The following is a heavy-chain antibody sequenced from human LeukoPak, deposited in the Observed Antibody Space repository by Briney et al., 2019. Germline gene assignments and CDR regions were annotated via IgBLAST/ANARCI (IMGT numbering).Heavy chain of an antibody. CDR2: IKQDGSEK. D-gene: IGHD6-13*01. CDR3: ARRGTSSSWAHFDY. Sequence: PGGSLRLPCAASGFTFSSYWMTWVRQAPGKGLEWVAKIKQDGSEKYYVDSVKGRFTTSRDNGKNSLYLQMNSLGAEDTAVYYCARRGTSSSWAHFDYWGQGTLVTVSS. J-gene: IGHJ4*02. CDR1: GFTFSSYW. V-gene: IGHV3-7*05.